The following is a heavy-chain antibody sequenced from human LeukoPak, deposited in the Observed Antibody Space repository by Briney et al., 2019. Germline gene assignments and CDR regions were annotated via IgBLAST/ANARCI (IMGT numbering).Heavy chain of an antibody. CDR2: ISYDGSNK. Sequence: PGGSLRLSCAASGFTFSSYCMHWVRQAPGKGLEWVAVISYDGSNKYYADSVKGRFTISRDNSKNTLYLQMNSVRAEDTAVYYCAKDLYYYDIYYYYGMDVWGQGTTVTVSS. CDR3: AKDLYYYDIYYYYGMDV. J-gene: IGHJ6*02. D-gene: IGHD3-22*01. V-gene: IGHV3-30*18. CDR1: GFTFSSYC.